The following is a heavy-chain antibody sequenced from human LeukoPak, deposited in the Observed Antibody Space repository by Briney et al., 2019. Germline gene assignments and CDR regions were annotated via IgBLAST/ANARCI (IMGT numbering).Heavy chain of an antibody. D-gene: IGHD1-1*01. V-gene: IGHV5-51*01. J-gene: IGHJ4*02. CDR3: ARGAGTVYFDN. Sequence: GESLKISCKGSGYSFTSNWIGWVRQMPGKGLEWMGHIYPDDSDTRYSPSFEGQVTISADKSITTAYLQWSSLKASDTAMYYCARGAGTVYFDNWGQGTLVTVSS. CDR2: IYPDDSDT. CDR1: GYSFTSNW.